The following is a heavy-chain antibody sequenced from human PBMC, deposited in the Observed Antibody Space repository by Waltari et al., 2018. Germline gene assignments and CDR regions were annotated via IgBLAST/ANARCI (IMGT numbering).Heavy chain of an antibody. D-gene: IGHD3-3*01. CDR2: MNPNRGNT. J-gene: IGHJ5*02. CDR3: ARASYYDFWSGYSNNWFDP. V-gene: IGHV1-8*03. Sequence: QVQLVQSGAEVKKPGASVKVSCKASGYTFTSYDINWVRQATGQGLEWMGWMNPNRGNTGYAQKFQGRVTITRNTSISTAYMELSSLRSEDTAVYYCARASYYDFWSGYSNNWFDPWGQGTLVTVSS. CDR1: GYTFTSYD.